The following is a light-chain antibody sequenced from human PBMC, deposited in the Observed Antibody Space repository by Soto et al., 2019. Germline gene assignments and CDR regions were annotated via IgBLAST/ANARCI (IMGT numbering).Light chain of an antibody. CDR1: SSDVCGYNY. CDR3: SSYTTSNTRQIV. Sequence: QSVLAQPASLSGSPGKSITISCTGTSSDVCGYNYVSWYQHHPGKAPKLMIFDVSNRPSGVSNRFSGSKSGNTASLTISGLQPEDEADYYCSSYTTSNTRQIVFGTGTKVTVL. CDR2: DVS. V-gene: IGLV2-14*03. J-gene: IGLJ1*01.